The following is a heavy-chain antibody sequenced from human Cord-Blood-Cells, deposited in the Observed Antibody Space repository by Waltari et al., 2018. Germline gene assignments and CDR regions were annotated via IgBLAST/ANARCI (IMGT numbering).Heavy chain of an antibody. D-gene: IGHD6-13*01. CDR2: IILIFGTA. J-gene: IGHJ5*02. Sequence: QVQRVQSGAEVKKPGSSVKVSCKASGGTFSSYAISWVRQAPGQGLEWMGGIILIFGTANYALKFQGRVTMTTDNSTSTADMELSSLRSEDTAVYYCASLPGPGRGSSWYSGWAGFAPWGQGPLVTVSA. CDR3: ASLPGPGRGSSWYSGWAGFAP. V-gene: IGHV1-69*06. CDR1: GGTFSSYA.